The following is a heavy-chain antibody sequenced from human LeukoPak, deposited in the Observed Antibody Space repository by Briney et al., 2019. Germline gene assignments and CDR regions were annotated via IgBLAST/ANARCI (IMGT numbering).Heavy chain of an antibody. V-gene: IGHV4-61*02. CDR2: IYTSGST. D-gene: IGHD4-17*01. CDR1: GGSISSGSYY. J-gene: IGHJ3*02. Sequence: SQTLSLTCTVSGGSISSGSYYWSWIQQPAGKGLEWIGGIYTSGSTNCHPSPKSRVNITVDTSKNQFSLKLSSVTAADTAVYYCARGFYGDYVGVYAFDIWGQGTMVTVSS. CDR3: ARGFYGDYVGVYAFDI.